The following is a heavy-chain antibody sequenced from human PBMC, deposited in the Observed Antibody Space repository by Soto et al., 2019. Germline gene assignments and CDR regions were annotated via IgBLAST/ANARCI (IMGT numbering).Heavy chain of an antibody. Sequence: PGGSLRLSCAASGCTFSSYGMSWVRQAPGKGLEWVSAISGSGGSTYYADSVKGRFTISRDNSKNTLYLQMNSLRAEDTAVYYCAKREPKKRNYYYYYMDVWGKGTTVTVSS. J-gene: IGHJ6*03. CDR1: GCTFSSYG. CDR2: ISGSGGST. V-gene: IGHV3-23*01. CDR3: AKREPKKRNYYYYYMDV.